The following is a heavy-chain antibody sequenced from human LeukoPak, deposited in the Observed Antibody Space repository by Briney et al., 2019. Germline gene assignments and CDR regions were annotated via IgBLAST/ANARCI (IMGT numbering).Heavy chain of an antibody. CDR1: GFTFSSYW. CDR2: IKQDGSEK. D-gene: IGHD4-17*01. J-gene: IGHJ4*02. Sequence: GGSLRLSCAASGFTFSSYWMNWVRQAPGKGLEWVANIKQDGSEKYYVDSVKGRFTISRDNAKNSLYLQMNSLRAEDTAVYYCSKGYGDYEYWGQGTLVTVSS. V-gene: IGHV3-7*01. CDR3: SKGYGDYEY.